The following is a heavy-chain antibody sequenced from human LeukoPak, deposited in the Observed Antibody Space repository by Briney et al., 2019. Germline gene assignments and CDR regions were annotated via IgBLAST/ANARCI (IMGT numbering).Heavy chain of an antibody. CDR1: GFTFSSYS. D-gene: IGHD1-26*01. V-gene: IGHV3-21*01. CDR3: ARVSGSSSDAFDI. Sequence: PGGSLRLSCAASGFTFSSYSMNWVRQAPGKGLEWVSSISSSSSYIYYADSVEGRFTISRDNAKNSLYLQMNSLRAEDTAVYYCARVSGSSSDAFDIWGQGTMVTVSP. CDR2: ISSSSSYI. J-gene: IGHJ3*02.